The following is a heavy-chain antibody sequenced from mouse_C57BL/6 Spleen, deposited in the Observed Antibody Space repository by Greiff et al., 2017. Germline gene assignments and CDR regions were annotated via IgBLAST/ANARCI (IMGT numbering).Heavy chain of an antibody. V-gene: IGHV14-1*01. CDR1: GFNIKDYY. J-gene: IGHJ3*01. CDR2: IDPEDGDT. D-gene: IGHD1-1*01. Sequence: EVQLQQSGAELVRPGASVKLSCTASGFNIKDYYMHWVKQRPEQGLEWIGRIDPEDGDTEYAPKFQGKATMTADTSSNTAYLQLSSLTSEDTAVYYCTTGYYGSSPPFAYWGQGTLVTVSA. CDR3: TTGYYGSSPPFAY.